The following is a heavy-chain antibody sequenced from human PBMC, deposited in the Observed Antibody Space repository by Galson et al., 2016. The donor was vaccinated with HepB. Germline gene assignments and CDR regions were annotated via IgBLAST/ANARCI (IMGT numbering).Heavy chain of an antibody. J-gene: IGHJ4*02. CDR2: INPSDGRT. CDR3: VKDAGDF. D-gene: IGHD1-14*01. V-gene: IGHV1-46*01. CDR1: GYSLISHY. Sequence: SVKVSCKASGYSLISHYVHWVRQAPGQGLQWMGVINPSDGRTSYAQEFRGRVTMTTDTSTSTVYMDLSSLLSEDTAMYYCVKDAGDFWGQGTLVTVSS.